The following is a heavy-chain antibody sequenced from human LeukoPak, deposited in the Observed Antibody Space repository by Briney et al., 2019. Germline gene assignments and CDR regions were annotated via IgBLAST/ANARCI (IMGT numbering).Heavy chain of an antibody. CDR1: GYTFTSYD. CDR3: ARAISSSWYRYYYYMDV. V-gene: IGHV1-8*01. D-gene: IGHD6-13*01. Sequence: GASVTVSCTASGYTFTSYDINWVRQATGQGLEWKGWMNPNSGNTGYAQKYQGRVTMTSNTSISTAYMELSSLRSEDTAVYYCARAISSSWYRYYYYMDVWGKGTTVTVSS. J-gene: IGHJ6*03. CDR2: MNPNSGNT.